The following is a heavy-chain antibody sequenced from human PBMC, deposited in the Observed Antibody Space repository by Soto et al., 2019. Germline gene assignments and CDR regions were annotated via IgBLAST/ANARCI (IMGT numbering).Heavy chain of an antibody. V-gene: IGHV3-30-3*01. J-gene: IGHJ6*02. CDR2: ISYDGSNK. Sequence: GGSLRLSCAASGFTFSSYAMHWVRQAPGKGLEWVAVISYDGSNKYYADSVKGRFTISRDNSKNTLYLQMNSLRAEDTAVYYCXREGSSSSQYYYYGMDVWGQGTTVTVSS. CDR3: XREGSSSSQYYYYGMDV. CDR1: GFTFSSYA. D-gene: IGHD6-6*01.